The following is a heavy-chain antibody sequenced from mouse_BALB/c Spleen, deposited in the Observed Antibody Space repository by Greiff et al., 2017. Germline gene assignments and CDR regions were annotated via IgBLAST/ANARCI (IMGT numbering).Heavy chain of an antibody. D-gene: IGHD2-4*01. CDR3: ARSGGYDYDEDWFAY. J-gene: IGHJ3*01. Sequence: EVQRVESGAELVKPGASVKLSCTASGFNIKDTYMHWVKQRPEQGLEWIGRIDPANGNTKYDPKFQGKATITADTSSNTAYLQLSSLTSEDTAVYYCARSGGYDYDEDWFAYWGQGTLVTVSA. CDR2: IDPANGNT. CDR1: GFNIKDTY. V-gene: IGHV14-3*02.